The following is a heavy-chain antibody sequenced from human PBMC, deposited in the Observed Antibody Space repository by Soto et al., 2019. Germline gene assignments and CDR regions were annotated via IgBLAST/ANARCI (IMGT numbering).Heavy chain of an antibody. V-gene: IGHV3-73*01. D-gene: IGHD1-26*01. CDR2: IRSKANSYAT. CDR1: GFTFSGSA. Sequence: GGSLRLSCAASGFTFSGSAMHWVRQASGKGLEWVGRIRSKANSYATAYAASVKGRFTISRDDSKNTAYLQMNSLKTEDTAVYYCNRLGVGATADYWGQGTLVTVSS. CDR3: NRLGVGATADY. J-gene: IGHJ4*02.